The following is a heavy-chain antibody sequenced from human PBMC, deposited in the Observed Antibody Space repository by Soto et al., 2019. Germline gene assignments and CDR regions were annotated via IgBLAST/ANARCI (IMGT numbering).Heavy chain of an antibody. J-gene: IGHJ4*02. V-gene: IGHV4-34*01. CDR3: ARGHSTSGYDS. CDR2: IHHSGST. Sequence: ETLSLTCSVYGASFSGYYWSWIRQSPGKGLEWIGEIHHSGSTHYNPSLKSRLTFSIDESQSQFYMMLTSVTAADTALYFCARGHSTSGYDSWGQGSLVTVSS. CDR1: GASFSGYY. D-gene: IGHD6-6*01.